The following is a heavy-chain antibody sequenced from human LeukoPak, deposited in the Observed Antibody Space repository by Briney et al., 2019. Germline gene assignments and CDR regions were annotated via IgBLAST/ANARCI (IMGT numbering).Heavy chain of an antibody. D-gene: IGHD3-22*01. CDR1: GGSISSYY. J-gene: IGHJ4*02. CDR2: IYYSGST. Sequence: SETLSLTCTVSGGSISSYYWSWIRQPPGKGLEWIGYIYYSGSTNYNPSLKSRVTTSVDTSKNQFSLKLSSVTAADTAVYYCARRYRVDSSVGRKSGDYFDYRGQGTLVTVSS. CDR3: ARRYRVDSSVGRKSGDYFDY. V-gene: IGHV4-59*01.